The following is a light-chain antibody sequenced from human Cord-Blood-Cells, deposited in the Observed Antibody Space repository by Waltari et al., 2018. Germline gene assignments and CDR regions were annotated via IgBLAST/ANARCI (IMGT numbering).Light chain of an antibody. CDR2: DVS. V-gene: IGLV2-14*01. CDR1: SSDVGGYNS. Sequence: QSALTQPASVSGSPGQSFTIPCTGTSSDVGGYNSVSWYQQHPDKAPTLMIYDVSNRPSVVSNRFSGSKSGNTASLTISGLQAEDEADYYCSSYTSSSTYVFGTGTKVTVL. CDR3: SSYTSSSTYV. J-gene: IGLJ1*01.